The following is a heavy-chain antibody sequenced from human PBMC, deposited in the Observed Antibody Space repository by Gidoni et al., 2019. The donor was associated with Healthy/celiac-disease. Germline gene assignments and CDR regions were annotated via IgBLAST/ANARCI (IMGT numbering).Heavy chain of an antibody. V-gene: IGHV3-7*01. CDR3: ARESPRGRWLQLSAIDY. CDR1: GSTFSSYW. D-gene: IGHD1-1*01. Sequence: EVQLVESGGGLVQPGGSLRLSCAASGSTFSSYWMGWVRQAPGKGLEWVANIKQDGSEKYYVDSVKGRFTISRDNAKNSLYLQMNSLRAEDTAVYYCARESPRGRWLQLSAIDYWGQGTLVTVSS. J-gene: IGHJ4*02. CDR2: IKQDGSEK.